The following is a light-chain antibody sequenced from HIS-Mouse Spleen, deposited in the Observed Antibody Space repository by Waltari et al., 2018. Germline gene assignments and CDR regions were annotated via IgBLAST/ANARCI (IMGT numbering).Light chain of an antibody. J-gene: IGLJ2*01. CDR2: EDS. CDR3: YSTDSSGNHRV. V-gene: IGLV3-10*01. CDR1: ALPTKY. Sequence: SYELTQPPSVSVSPGQTARITCSGAALPTKYAYWYQQKSGQAPVLVTYEDSKRPSGIPERFSGSSSGTMATLTISGAQVEDEADYYCYSTDSSGNHRVFGGGTKLTVL.